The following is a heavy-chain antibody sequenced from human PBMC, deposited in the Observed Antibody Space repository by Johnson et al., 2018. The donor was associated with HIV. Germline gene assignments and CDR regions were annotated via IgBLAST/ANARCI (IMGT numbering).Heavy chain of an antibody. CDR3: ARDAARLESDAFHI. CDR1: GFTFDDYA. Sequence: VQLVESGGGLVQPGRSLRLSCAASGFTFDDYAMHWVRQAPGKGLEWVSGINWNGATPGSADSVKGRFTISRDNAKNSLYLQMNSLRAEDTAVYYCARDAARLESDAFHIWGKGTMVTVSS. CDR2: INWNGATP. V-gene: IGHV3-9*01. D-gene: IGHD6-6*01. J-gene: IGHJ3*02.